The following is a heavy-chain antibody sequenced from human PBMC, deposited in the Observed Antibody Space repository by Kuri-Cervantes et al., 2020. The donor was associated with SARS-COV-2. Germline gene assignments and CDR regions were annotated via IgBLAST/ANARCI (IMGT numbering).Heavy chain of an antibody. CDR3: AREGPLTGTTEEFDY. CDR1: GFTFSSYS. CDR2: ISSSSSYI. D-gene: IGHD1-7*01. V-gene: IGHV3-21*01. J-gene: IGHJ4*02. Sequence: GGSLRLSCAASGFTFSSYSMNWVRQAPGKGLEWVSSISSSSSYIYYADSVKGRFTISRDNAKNSLYLQMNSLRAEDTAVYYCAREGPLTGTTEEFDYWGQGTLVTVSS.